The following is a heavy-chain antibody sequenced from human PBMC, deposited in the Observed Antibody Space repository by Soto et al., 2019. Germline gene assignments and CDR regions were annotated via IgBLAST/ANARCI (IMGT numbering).Heavy chain of an antibody. CDR2: ISYDGSNK. J-gene: IGHJ4*02. D-gene: IGHD6-13*01. CDR1: GFTFSSYG. V-gene: IGHV3-30*18. Sequence: GESLKISCAASGFTFSSYGMHWVRQAPGKGLEWVAVISYDGSNKYYADSVKGRFTISRDNSKNTLYLQMNSLRAEDTAVYYCAKALVRIAAAGTFDYWGQGTLVTVSS. CDR3: AKALVRIAAAGTFDY.